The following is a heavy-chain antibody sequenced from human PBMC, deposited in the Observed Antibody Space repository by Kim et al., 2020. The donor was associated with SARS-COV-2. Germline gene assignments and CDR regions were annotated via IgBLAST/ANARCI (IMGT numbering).Heavy chain of an antibody. CDR3: AKDRSYDFWSGAQGNQYYYSMDV. CDR2: ISYDAANK. J-gene: IGHJ6*02. V-gene: IGHV3-30-3*01. CDR1: GFTFNNYA. D-gene: IGHD3-3*01. Sequence: GGSLRLSCVASGFTFNNYALHWVRQAPGKGLEWVTLISYDAANKYYAESVKGRFTISRDNSRNTVYVQMNSLRSEDTGVYYCAKDRSYDFWSGAQGNQYYYSMDVWGQGTTVTVSS.